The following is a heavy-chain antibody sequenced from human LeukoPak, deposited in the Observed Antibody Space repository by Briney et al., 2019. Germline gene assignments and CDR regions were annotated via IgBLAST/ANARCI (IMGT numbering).Heavy chain of an antibody. CDR3: ARAPRYYDILTGYQTPFDY. J-gene: IGHJ4*02. D-gene: IGHD3-9*01. CDR2: XXXSGST. V-gene: IGHV4-61*01. CDR1: GGSVSSGSYY. Sequence: PSETLSLTCAVSGGSVSSGSYYWSWIRQPPGKXXXXXXXXXXSGSTNYNPSLKSRVTISVDTSKNQFSLKLSSVTAADTAVYYCARAPRYYDILTGYQTPFDYWGQGTLVTVSS.